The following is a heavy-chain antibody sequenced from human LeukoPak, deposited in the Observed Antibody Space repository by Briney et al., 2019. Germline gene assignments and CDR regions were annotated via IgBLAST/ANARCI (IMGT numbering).Heavy chain of an antibody. CDR2: INHSGST. J-gene: IGHJ4*02. CDR3: ARGHGNYYDSSGSYFDY. D-gene: IGHD3-22*01. V-gene: IGHV4-34*01. Sequence: SETLSLTCAVYGGSFSGCYWSWIRQPPGKGLEWIGEINHSGSTNYNPSLKSRVTISVDTSKNQFSLKLSSVTAADTAVYYCARGHGNYYDSSGSYFDYWGQGTLVTVSS. CDR1: GGSFSGCY.